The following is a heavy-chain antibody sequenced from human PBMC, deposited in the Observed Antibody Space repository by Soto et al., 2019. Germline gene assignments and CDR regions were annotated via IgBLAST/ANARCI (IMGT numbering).Heavy chain of an antibody. CDR1: GFTFSSYS. CDR3: AREKNDFWSGYYRDRFADY. D-gene: IGHD3-3*01. J-gene: IGHJ4*02. Sequence: GGSLRLSCAASGFTFSSYSMNWVRQAPGKGLEWVSYISSSSSTIYYADSVKGRFTISGDNAKNSLYLQMNSLRAEDTAVYYCAREKNDFWSGYYRDRFADYWGQGTLVTVSS. V-gene: IGHV3-48*01. CDR2: ISSSSSTI.